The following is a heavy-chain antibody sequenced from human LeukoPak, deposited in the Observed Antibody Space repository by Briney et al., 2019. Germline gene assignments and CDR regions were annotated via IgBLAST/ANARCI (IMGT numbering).Heavy chain of an antibody. Sequence: GGSLRLSCAASGFTFSSYAMHWVRQAPGKGLEWVAVISYDGSNKYYADSVKGRFTISRDNSKNTLYLQMNSLRAEDTAVYYCAKEVRRAYYGSGRRLDYWGQGTLVTVSS. CDR1: GFTFSSYA. J-gene: IGHJ4*02. CDR2: ISYDGSNK. V-gene: IGHV3-30*04. CDR3: AKEVRRAYYGSGRRLDY. D-gene: IGHD3-10*01.